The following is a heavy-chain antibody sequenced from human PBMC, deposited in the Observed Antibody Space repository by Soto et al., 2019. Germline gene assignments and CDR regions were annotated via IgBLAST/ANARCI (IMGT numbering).Heavy chain of an antibody. J-gene: IGHJ4*02. V-gene: IGHV1-18*01. CDR1: GYTFTSYG. Sequence: QVPLVQSGAEVKKPGASVKVSCKASGYTFTSYGISWVRQAPGQGLEWMGWISAYNGNTNYAQKIQGRVTMTTDTSTSTAYMELRSLRSDDTAVYYCARGYCSGGSCYLGAPLFDYWGQGTLVTVSS. D-gene: IGHD2-15*01. CDR3: ARGYCSGGSCYLGAPLFDY. CDR2: ISAYNGNT.